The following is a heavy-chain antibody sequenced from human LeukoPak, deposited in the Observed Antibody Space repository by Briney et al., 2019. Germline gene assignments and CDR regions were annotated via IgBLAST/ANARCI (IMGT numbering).Heavy chain of an antibody. Sequence: GPSVKGSCKASGYTFTSYSISWVRQAPGQGLEWMGWISAYNGNTNYAQRLQGRVTMTTDTSTSTAYMELRSLRSDDTAVYYCARDRIAVVGGDYWGQGTLVTVSS. CDR2: ISAYNGNT. CDR3: ARDRIAVVGGDY. CDR1: GYTFTSYS. D-gene: IGHD6-19*01. V-gene: IGHV1-18*01. J-gene: IGHJ4*02.